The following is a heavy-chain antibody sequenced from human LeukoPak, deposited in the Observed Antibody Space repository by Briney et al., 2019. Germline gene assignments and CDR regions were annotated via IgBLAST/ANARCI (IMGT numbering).Heavy chain of an antibody. V-gene: IGHV3-7*01. Sequence: GGSLRLSCAVSGFTFSTYLMSWVRQAPGKGLEWVANIKQDGSEKYYVDSVKGRFTISRDNAKNSLYLQMNSLRVEDTAVYYCARDRKGGDYWGQGTLVTVS. CDR2: IKQDGSEK. D-gene: IGHD3-16*01. CDR1: GFTFSTYL. CDR3: ARDRKGGDY. J-gene: IGHJ4*02.